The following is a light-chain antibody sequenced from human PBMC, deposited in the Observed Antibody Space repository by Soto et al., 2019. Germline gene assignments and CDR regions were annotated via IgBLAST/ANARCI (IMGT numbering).Light chain of an antibody. J-gene: IGKJ2*01. V-gene: IGKV1-33*01. CDR3: QQYDNLPYT. CDR2: DAS. Sequence: DIQMTQSPSSLSASIGDRVTITCQASQDISNYLNWYQQKPGKAPKLLIYDASKLETGVPSRFSGSGSGADFSFSISSLQPEDIASYYCQQYDNLPYTFGQGTKLEIQ. CDR1: QDISNY.